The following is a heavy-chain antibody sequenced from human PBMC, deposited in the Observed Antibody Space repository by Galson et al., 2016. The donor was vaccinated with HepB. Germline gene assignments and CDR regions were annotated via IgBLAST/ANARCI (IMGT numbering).Heavy chain of an antibody. J-gene: IGHJ4*02. CDR3: ARGVQQLVYDY. CDR1: GYRFTDYW. Sequence: QSGAEVKKPGESPNISCKGSGYRFTDYWIGWVRQMPGKGLEWMGIINPGDSDTRYSPSFQGQVIISADKSISTAYLQWSSLKASDTAMYYCARGVQQLVYDYWGQGTLVTVSS. D-gene: IGHD6-13*01. V-gene: IGHV5-51*01. CDR2: INPGDSDT.